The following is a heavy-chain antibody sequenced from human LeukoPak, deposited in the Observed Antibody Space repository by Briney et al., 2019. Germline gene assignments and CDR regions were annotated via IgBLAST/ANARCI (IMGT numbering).Heavy chain of an antibody. CDR1: GGSFSGYY. CDR3: ARDPAAAGTY. V-gene: IGHV4-34*01. D-gene: IGHD6-13*01. CDR2: INHSGST. Sequence: PSETLSLTCAVYGGSFSGYYWSWIRQPPGKGLEWIGEINHSGSTNYNPSLKSRVTISVDTSKNQFSLKLSSVTAAYTAVYYCARDPAAAGTYWGQGTLVTVSS. J-gene: IGHJ4*02.